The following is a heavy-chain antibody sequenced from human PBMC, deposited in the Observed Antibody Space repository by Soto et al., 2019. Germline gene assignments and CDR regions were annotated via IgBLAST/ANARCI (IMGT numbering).Heavy chain of an antibody. CDR3: AKIVGGGSHHDAFDV. Sequence: EVQLLESGGGLVEPGGSLRLSCAASGFTFRSYAMTWVRQAPGKGLEWVSYTGGRGVSTYYAASVKGRFTSSRDDSKNTLYLQMNSLRAEDTALYYCAKIVGGGSHHDAFDVWGQGTMVTVSS. J-gene: IGHJ3*01. CDR1: GFTFRSYA. CDR2: TGGRGVST. V-gene: IGHV3-23*01. D-gene: IGHD2-15*01.